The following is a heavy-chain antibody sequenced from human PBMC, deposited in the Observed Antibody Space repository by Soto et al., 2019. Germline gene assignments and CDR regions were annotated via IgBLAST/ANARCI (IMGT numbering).Heavy chain of an antibody. CDR2: FDPEDGET. J-gene: IGHJ4*02. V-gene: IGHV1-24*01. Sequence: GPSVKVSCKVSGYTLTELSMHWVRQAPGKGLEWMGGFDPEDGETIYAQKFQGRVTMTEDTSTDTAYMELSSLRSEDTAVYYCATDLSHLEWLLPIDYWGQGTLVTVSS. CDR3: ATDLSHLEWLLPIDY. CDR1: GYTLTELS. D-gene: IGHD3-3*01.